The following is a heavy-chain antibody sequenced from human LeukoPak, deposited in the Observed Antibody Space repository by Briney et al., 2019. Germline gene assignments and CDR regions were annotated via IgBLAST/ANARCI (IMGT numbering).Heavy chain of an antibody. J-gene: IGHJ4*02. CDR2: ISVGTSYI. D-gene: IGHD1-26*01. CDR1: GFTFSSYS. V-gene: IGHV3-21*01. Sequence: GGSLRLSCAASGFTFSSYSMTWVRQAPGKGLEWISYISVGTSYIYYADSVKGRFTISRDNAKNSLYLQMNSLRAEDTAVYYCARPTYSGSYYWFDYWGQGTLVTVSS. CDR3: ARPTYSGSYYWFDY.